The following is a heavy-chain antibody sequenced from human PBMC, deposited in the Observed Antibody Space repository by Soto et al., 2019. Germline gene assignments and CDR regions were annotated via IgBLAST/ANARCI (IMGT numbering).Heavy chain of an antibody. V-gene: IGHV3-33*01. CDR1: GFSFSSYG. CDR3: SRDDDYGSNGLEY. D-gene: IGHD3-16*01. CDR2: ILDDGSDK. Sequence: QVQLVESGGGVVQPGRSLRLSCAASGFSFSSYGMHWVRQAPGKGLEWVAVILDDGSDKDYTDAVKGRFTISRDNSKNTLYLEINSRRAEETAVYYCSRDDDYGSNGLEYWGLGTLFTVSS. J-gene: IGHJ4*02.